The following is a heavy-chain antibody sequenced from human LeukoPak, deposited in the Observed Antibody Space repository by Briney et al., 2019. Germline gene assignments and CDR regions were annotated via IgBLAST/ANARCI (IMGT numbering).Heavy chain of an antibody. V-gene: IGHV4-38-2*02. J-gene: IGHJ5*02. CDR1: GYSVSSGYY. CDR3: ARSKAHLSTSWYGNWFDP. CDR2: IYHSGDT. Sequence: SETLSLTCTVSGYSVSSGYYWGWIRQPPGKGLEWIASIYHSGDTYYNPSLRSRVTISLDTSRNQLSLKLSSVTAADTAVYYCARSKAHLSTSWYGNWFDPWGQGTLVTVSS. D-gene: IGHD2-2*01.